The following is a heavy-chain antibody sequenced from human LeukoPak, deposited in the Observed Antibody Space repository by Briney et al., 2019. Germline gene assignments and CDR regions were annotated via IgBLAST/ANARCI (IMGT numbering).Heavy chain of an antibody. CDR1: GGPISSSSYY. CDR3: ARDAGYSNGWDY. CDR2: IYYSGST. V-gene: IGHV4-39*02. Sequence: SETLSLTCTVSGGPISSSSYYWGWIRQPPGKGLEWIGSIYYSGSTHYNPSLKSRVIISVDTSKNQISLKVSSVTAADTAVYFCARDAGYSNGWDYWGQGTLVTVSS. J-gene: IGHJ4*02. D-gene: IGHD6-19*01.